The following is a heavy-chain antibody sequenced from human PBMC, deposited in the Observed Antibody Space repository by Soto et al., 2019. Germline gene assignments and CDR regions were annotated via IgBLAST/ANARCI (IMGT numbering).Heavy chain of an antibody. CDR3: ARAGPEYSYYYYGMDV. D-gene: IGHD2-15*01. V-gene: IGHV1-69*05. Sequence: QVQLVQSGAEVKKPGSSVKVSCKASGGTFSSYAISWVRQAPGQGLEWMGGIIPIFGTANYAQKFQGRVTITXXEXTXXAYMELSSLRSEDTAVYYCARAGPEYSYYYYGMDVWGQGTTVTVSS. CDR1: GGTFSSYA. J-gene: IGHJ6*02. CDR2: IIPIFGTA.